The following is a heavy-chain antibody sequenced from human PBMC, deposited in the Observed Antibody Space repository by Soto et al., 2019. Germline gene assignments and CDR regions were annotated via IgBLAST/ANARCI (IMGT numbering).Heavy chain of an antibody. CDR2: IRDIGDNT. J-gene: IGHJ5*02. CDR3: AKDDYGYWFDP. V-gene: IGHV3-23*01. D-gene: IGHD4-17*01. Sequence: GGSLRLSCAASGFSFSTYSMSWVRQAPGKGLEWVSAIRDIGDNTYYADSVKGRFTIFRDNSKNTLYLQMNSLRAEDTAVYYCAKDDYGYWFDPWGQGTLVTVSS. CDR1: GFSFSTYS.